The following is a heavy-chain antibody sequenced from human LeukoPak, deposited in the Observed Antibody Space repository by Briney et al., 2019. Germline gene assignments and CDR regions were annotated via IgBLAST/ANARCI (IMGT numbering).Heavy chain of an antibody. Sequence: SQTLSLTCAVSDGSISSGGYSWSWIRQPPGKGLEWIGYIYYSGSTNYNPSLKSRVTISVDTSKNQFSLKLSSVTAADTAVYYCARAEGNVLRFLEWFPNWFDPWGQGTLVTVSS. V-gene: IGHV4-30-4*07. CDR2: IYYSGST. CDR1: DGSISSGGYS. J-gene: IGHJ5*02. D-gene: IGHD3-3*01. CDR3: ARAEGNVLRFLEWFPNWFDP.